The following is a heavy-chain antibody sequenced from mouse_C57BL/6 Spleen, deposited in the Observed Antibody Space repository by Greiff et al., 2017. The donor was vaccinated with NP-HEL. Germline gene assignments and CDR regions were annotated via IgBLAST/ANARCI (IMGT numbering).Heavy chain of an antibody. CDR2: ICPGDGDT. J-gene: IGHJ4*01. CDR3: ARGGSSYGMGY. CDR1: GYAFSSSW. Sequence: VQLQQSGPELVKPGASVKISCKASGYAFSSSWMNWVKQRPGKGLEWIGRICPGDGDTNYNGKFKGKATLTADKSSSTAYMQLSSLTSEDSAVCVWARGGSSYGMGYWGEGASVAVS. V-gene: IGHV1-82*01. D-gene: IGHD1-1*01.